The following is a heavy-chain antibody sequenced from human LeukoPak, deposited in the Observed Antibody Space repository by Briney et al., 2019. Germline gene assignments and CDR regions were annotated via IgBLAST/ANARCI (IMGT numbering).Heavy chain of an antibody. Sequence: GGSLRLSCAASGFTFSSYGMHWVRQAPGKGLEWVAVISYDGSNKYYADSVKGRFTISRDNSKNTLYLQMDSLRAEDTAVYYCARDRAWNYFDYWGQGTLVTVSS. CDR2: ISYDGSNK. CDR3: ARDRAWNYFDY. J-gene: IGHJ4*02. CDR1: GFTFSSYG. V-gene: IGHV3-30*03. D-gene: IGHD3-3*01.